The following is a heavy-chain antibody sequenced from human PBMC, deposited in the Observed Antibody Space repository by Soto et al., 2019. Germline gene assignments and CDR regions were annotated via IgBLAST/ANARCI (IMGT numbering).Heavy chain of an antibody. V-gene: IGHV3-21*01. Sequence: GGSLRLSCAASGFTFSSYSLNWVRQAPGKGLEWVSSISSSSSYIYYAYSVKSRFTISRDNAKNSLYLQMNSLRAEDTAVYYCARDRVGYCSGGSCYSGSGDYYYGMDVWGQGTTVTVSS. CDR2: ISSSSSYI. CDR3: ARDRVGYCSGGSCYSGSGDYYYGMDV. J-gene: IGHJ6*02. D-gene: IGHD2-15*01. CDR1: GFTFSSYS.